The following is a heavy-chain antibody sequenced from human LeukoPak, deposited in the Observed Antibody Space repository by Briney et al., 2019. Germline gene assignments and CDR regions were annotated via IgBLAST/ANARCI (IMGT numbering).Heavy chain of an antibody. Sequence: GSLRLSCAASGFTFSSYEMNWVRQAPGKGLEWIGEINHSGSTNYNPSLKSRVTISVDTSKNQFSLKLSSVTAADTAVYYCARAGIAAAGTLHGMDVWGKGTTVTVSS. D-gene: IGHD6-13*01. CDR2: INHSGST. CDR1: GFTFSSYE. V-gene: IGHV4-34*01. J-gene: IGHJ6*04. CDR3: ARAGIAAAGTLHGMDV.